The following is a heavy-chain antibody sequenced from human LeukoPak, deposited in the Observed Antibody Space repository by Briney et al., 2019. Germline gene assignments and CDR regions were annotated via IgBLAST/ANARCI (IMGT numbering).Heavy chain of an antibody. CDR3: AREVVPAARYPYGMDV. CDR2: ISYDGSNK. J-gene: IGHJ6*04. D-gene: IGHD2-2*01. V-gene: IGHV3-30*04. Sequence: PGRSLRLSCAASGFTFSSYAMHWVRQAPGKGLEWLAVISYDGSNKYYADSVKGRFTISRDNSKNTLYLQMNSLRAEDTAVYYCAREVVPAARYPYGMDVWGKGTTVTVSS. CDR1: GFTFSSYA.